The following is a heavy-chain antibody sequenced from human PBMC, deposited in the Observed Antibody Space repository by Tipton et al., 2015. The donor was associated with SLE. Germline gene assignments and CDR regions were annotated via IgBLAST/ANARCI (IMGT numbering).Heavy chain of an antibody. Sequence: TLSLTCTVSGGSISSSSYYWGWIRQPPGKGLEWIGSIYYSGSIYYNPSLKSRVTISVDTTKNQFSLKLNSVTAADTAVYYCARVGGSVGGYDYWGQGTLVTVSS. CDR2: IYYSGSI. CDR3: ARVGGSVGGYDY. CDR1: GGSISSSSYY. V-gene: IGHV4-39*07. J-gene: IGHJ4*02. D-gene: IGHD1-26*01.